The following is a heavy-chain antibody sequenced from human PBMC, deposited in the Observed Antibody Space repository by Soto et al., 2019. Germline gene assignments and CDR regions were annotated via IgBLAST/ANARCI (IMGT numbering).Heavy chain of an antibody. V-gene: IGHV4-31*03. CDR1: GGSISSGGYY. Sequence: ASETLSLTCTVSGGSISSGGYYWSWIRQHPGKGLEWIGYIYYSGSTYYNPSLKSRVTISVDTSKNQFSLKLSSVTAADTAVYYCARGLPVARQGFDYWGQGTLVTVSS. D-gene: IGHD6-19*01. CDR2: IYYSGST. J-gene: IGHJ4*02. CDR3: ARGLPVARQGFDY.